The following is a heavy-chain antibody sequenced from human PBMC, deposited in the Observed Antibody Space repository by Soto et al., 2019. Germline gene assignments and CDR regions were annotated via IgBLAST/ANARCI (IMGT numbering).Heavy chain of an antibody. CDR3: AKHWELRD. V-gene: IGHV3-66*04. J-gene: IGHJ4*02. Sequence: EVQLVESGGGLVQRGGSLRLSCAVSGFSVSSNYMSWVRQAPGKGLEWVSLIYGGGSTYYADSVKGRFTISRDNSKNTFNLHMISLRADDKAVYYCAKHWELRDWGKGILVSVSS. CDR1: GFSVSSNY. CDR2: IYGGGST. D-gene: IGHD1-26*01.